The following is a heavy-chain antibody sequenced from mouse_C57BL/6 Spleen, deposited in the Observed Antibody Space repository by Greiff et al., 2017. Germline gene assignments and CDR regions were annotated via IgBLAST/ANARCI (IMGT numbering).Heavy chain of an antibody. Sequence: QVQLQQSGAELAKPGASVKLSCKASGYTFTSYWMHWVKQRPGQGLEWIGYINPSSGYTKYNQKVKDKATLTADKSSSTAYMQLSSLTYEDSAVYYCARQITTVVAPYYAMDYWGQGTSVTVSS. J-gene: IGHJ4*01. V-gene: IGHV1-7*01. D-gene: IGHD1-1*01. CDR3: ARQITTVVAPYYAMDY. CDR2: INPSSGYT. CDR1: GYTFTSYW.